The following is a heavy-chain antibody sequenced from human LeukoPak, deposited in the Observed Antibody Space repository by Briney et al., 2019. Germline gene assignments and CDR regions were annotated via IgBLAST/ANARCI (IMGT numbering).Heavy chain of an antibody. CDR3: AKIDVWGNYRYGCDY. V-gene: IGHV3-23*01. CDR1: GFTFSSYA. D-gene: IGHD3-16*02. CDR2: ISAGGGST. Sequence: GGSLRLSCAASGFTFSSYAMSWVRQAPGKGLEWVSAISAGGGSTYYAGSVKGRFTISRDNSKNTLYLQMNSLRAEDTAVYYCAKIDVWGNYRYGCDYWGQGTLVTVSS. J-gene: IGHJ4*02.